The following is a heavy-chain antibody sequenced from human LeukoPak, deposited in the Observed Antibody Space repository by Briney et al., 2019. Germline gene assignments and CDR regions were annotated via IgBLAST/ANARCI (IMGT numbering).Heavy chain of an antibody. CDR2: INTDGTST. J-gene: IGHJ4*02. V-gene: IGHV3-74*01. CDR1: GFTFSIYW. Sequence: PGGSLRLSCAASGFTFSIYWMHWVRQAPGKGLAWVSRINTDGTSTSYADSVKGRFIISRDNAKNTLYLQMNSLRADDTAVYYCARGGLEPVDYWGPGTLVTVSS. CDR3: ARGGLEPVDY. D-gene: IGHD1-1*01.